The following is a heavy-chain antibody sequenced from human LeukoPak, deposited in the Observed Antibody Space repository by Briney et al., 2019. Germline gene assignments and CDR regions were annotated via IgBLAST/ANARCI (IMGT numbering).Heavy chain of an antibody. CDR3: ARIQTGDQSDY. CDR2: ISSSSSYI. V-gene: IGHV3-21*01. D-gene: IGHD7-27*01. Sequence: GGSLRLSCAASGCTFSSYSMNWVRQAPGKGLEWVSSISSSSSYIYYADSVKGRFTISRDTAKNSLYLQMNSLRAEDTAVYYCARIQTGDQSDYWGQGTLVTVSS. CDR1: GCTFSSYS. J-gene: IGHJ4*02.